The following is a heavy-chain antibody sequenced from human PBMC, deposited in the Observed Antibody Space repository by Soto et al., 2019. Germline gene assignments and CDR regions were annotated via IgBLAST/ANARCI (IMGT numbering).Heavy chain of an antibody. V-gene: IGHV3-23*01. CDR2: ISGSGGST. J-gene: IGHJ4*02. CDR1: GFTFSSYA. D-gene: IGHD3-10*01. CDR3: AEEAGVGEYYFAY. Sequence: EVQLLESGGGLVQPGGSLRLSCAASGFTFSSYAMSWVRQAPGKGLEGVSAISGSGGSTYYSDSVKGRFTISRDKSKNTLYLEMNSLRAEDMALYYLAEEAGVGEYYFAYWGQGSLVTVSS.